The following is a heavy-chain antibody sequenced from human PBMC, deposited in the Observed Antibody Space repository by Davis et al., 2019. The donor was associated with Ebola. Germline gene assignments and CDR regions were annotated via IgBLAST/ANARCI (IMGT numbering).Heavy chain of an antibody. V-gene: IGHV4-59*08. CDR3: ARHRPSGWYPLDF. J-gene: IGHJ4*02. CDR2: MYNTGGTT. Sequence: SETLSLTCTVSGASITSKMWSWIRQSPGKGLEWIGYMYNTGGTTSYNPSLKSRATISVDAPKNQFSLTLTSVTAADTALYYCARHRPSGWYPLDFWGQGTLVTVSS. CDR1: GASITSKM. D-gene: IGHD6-19*01.